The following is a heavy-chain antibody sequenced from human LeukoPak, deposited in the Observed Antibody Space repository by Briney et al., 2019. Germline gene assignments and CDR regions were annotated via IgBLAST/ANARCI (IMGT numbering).Heavy chain of an antibody. D-gene: IGHD3-3*01. J-gene: IGHJ5*02. CDR1: GGSFSGYY. CDR2: INHSGST. Sequence: SETLSLTCAVYGGSFSGYYWSWIRQPPGKGLEWIGEINHSGSTNYNPSLKSRVTISVDTSKNQFSLKLSSVTAADTAVYYCAYARYYDGWFDPWGQGTLVTVSS. CDR3: AYARYYDGWFDP. V-gene: IGHV4-34*01.